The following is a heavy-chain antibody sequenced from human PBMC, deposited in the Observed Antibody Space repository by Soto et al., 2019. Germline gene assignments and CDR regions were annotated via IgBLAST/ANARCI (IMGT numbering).Heavy chain of an antibody. CDR2: IYYSGST. CDR3: ARVTYYDFWSGYYPGYFDY. Sequence: SETLSLTCTVSGGSISSGGYYWSWIRQHPGKGLEWIGYIYYSGSTYYNPSLKSRVTISVDTSKNQFSLKLSSVTAADTAVYYCARVTYYDFWSGYYPGYFDYWGQGTLVTVSS. V-gene: IGHV4-31*03. CDR1: GGSISSGGYY. J-gene: IGHJ4*02. D-gene: IGHD3-3*01.